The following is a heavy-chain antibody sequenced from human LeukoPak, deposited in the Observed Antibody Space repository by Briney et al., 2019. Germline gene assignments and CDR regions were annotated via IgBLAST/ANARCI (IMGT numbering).Heavy chain of an antibody. D-gene: IGHD1-26*01. Sequence: SVKVSCKASGGTFSSYAINWVRQAPGQGPEWMGGIIPILGRANYAQKFQGRVTMTTDESTSTAYMELSSLRSEDTAVYYCARVFARSGEISGSYFYYWGQGTLVTVSS. J-gene: IGHJ4*02. CDR1: GGTFSSYA. CDR3: ARVFARSGEISGSYFYY. CDR2: IIPILGRA. V-gene: IGHV1-69*05.